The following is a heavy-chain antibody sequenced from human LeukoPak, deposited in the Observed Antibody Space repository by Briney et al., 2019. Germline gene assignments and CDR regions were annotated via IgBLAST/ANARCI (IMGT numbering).Heavy chain of an antibody. D-gene: IGHD6-13*01. V-gene: IGHV4-39*01. CDR3: ARGEQQLVGYFYY. Sequence: PSDTLPLTCTVSGGSVSSNGYYWGGLRQPPGKGLEWIGSIYYSGSTYYNPSLKSRVSISVDTSKNQFSLNLTSVTAADTAVYYCARGEQQLVGYFYYWGQGTLVTVSS. J-gene: IGHJ4*02. CDR1: GGSVSSNGYY. CDR2: IYYSGST.